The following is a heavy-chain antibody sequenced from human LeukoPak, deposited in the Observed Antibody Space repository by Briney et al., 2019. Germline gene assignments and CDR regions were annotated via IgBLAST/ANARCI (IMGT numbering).Heavy chain of an antibody. Sequence: GGSLRLSCAASGFTFSSYAMSWVRQAPGKGLEWVSAISGSGGSTYYADSVKGRFNISRDNSKNTLYLQMNSLRAEDTAVYYCAKDDDFGSGYFDYWGQGTLVTVSS. D-gene: IGHD3-3*01. CDR1: GFTFSSYA. J-gene: IGHJ4*02. CDR2: ISGSGGST. V-gene: IGHV3-23*01. CDR3: AKDDDFGSGYFDY.